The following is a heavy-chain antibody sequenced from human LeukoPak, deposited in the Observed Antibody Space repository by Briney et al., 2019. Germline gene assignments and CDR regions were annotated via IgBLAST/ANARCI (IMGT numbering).Heavy chain of an antibody. CDR1: GFTFGTYS. V-gene: IGHV3-48*02. CDR2: ISSSSSTI. D-gene: IGHD5-12*01. CDR3: ARDDRAPGYGWFDP. J-gene: IGHJ5*02. Sequence: GGSLRLSCAASGFTFGTYSMNWVRQAPGKGLEWVSYISSSSSTIYYADSVKGRFTISRDNAKNSMYLQMNSLRDEDTAVYYCARDDRAPGYGWFDPWGQGTLVTVSS.